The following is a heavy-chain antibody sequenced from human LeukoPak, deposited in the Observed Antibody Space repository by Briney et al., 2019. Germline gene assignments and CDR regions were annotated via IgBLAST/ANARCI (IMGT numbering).Heavy chain of an antibody. CDR2: IYYSGGT. Sequence: PSETLSLTCTVSGGSINSNINYWGWIRQPPGRGLEWVGSIYYSGGTYYNPSLKSRVTISVDTSKNQFSLKLSSVTAADTAVYYCAREIRYFDWLPVGAFDIWGQGTMVTVSS. CDR1: GGSINSNINY. D-gene: IGHD3-9*01. V-gene: IGHV4-39*02. CDR3: AREIRYFDWLPVGAFDI. J-gene: IGHJ3*02.